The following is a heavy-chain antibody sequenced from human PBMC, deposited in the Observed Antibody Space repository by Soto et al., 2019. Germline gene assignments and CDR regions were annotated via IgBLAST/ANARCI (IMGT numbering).Heavy chain of an antibody. CDR3: ARESPSWFDP. CDR1: GGSINSYY. J-gene: IGHJ5*02. V-gene: IGHV4-59*01. Sequence: PSETLSLTCTVSGGSINSYYWSWIRQPPGKGLEWIGYIYYSGSTNYNPSLKSRVTISVDTSKNQFSLKLSSVTAADTAVYYCARESPSWFDPWGQGTLVTVSS. CDR2: IYYSGST.